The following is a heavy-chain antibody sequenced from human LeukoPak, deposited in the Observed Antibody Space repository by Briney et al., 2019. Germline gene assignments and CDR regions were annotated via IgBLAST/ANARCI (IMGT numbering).Heavy chain of an antibody. D-gene: IGHD1-26*01. J-gene: IGHJ6*02. Sequence: HPGGSLRLSCAASGFTSSSYWMNWVRQAPGKGLEWVANIKQDGSEKYYVDSVKGRFTISRDNAKNSLYLQMNSLRAEDTAVYYCARGDVGATLYYGMDVWGQGTTVIVSS. V-gene: IGHV3-7*01. CDR3: ARGDVGATLYYGMDV. CDR1: GFTSSSYW. CDR2: IKQDGSEK.